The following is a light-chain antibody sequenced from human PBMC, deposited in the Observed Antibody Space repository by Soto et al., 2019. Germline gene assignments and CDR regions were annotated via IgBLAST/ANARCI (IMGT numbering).Light chain of an antibody. CDR1: SRDVGAYNL. V-gene: IGLV2-14*01. J-gene: IGLJ1*01. CDR3: SSYTTGSTLYV. Sequence: QSVLTQPASVSGSPGQSITISCTGTSRDVGAYNLVSWYQQHPGKAPKLLIYEVRNRPSGISFRFSGSRSGNTASLTIAGLQAEDEADYHCSSYTTGSTLYVFGGGTKLTVL. CDR2: EVR.